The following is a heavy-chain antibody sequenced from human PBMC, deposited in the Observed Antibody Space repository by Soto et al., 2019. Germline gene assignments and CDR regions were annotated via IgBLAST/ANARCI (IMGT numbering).Heavy chain of an antibody. D-gene: IGHD5-12*01. V-gene: IGHV1-69*13. Sequence: GASVKVSCKASGGTFSSYAISWVRQAPGQGLEWMGGIIPIFGTANYAQKFQGRVTITADESTSTAYMELSSLRSEDTAVYYCARDDGYSADSDFGNYYYYGMAVWGQGTTVTVSS. CDR1: GGTFSSYA. J-gene: IGHJ6*02. CDR2: IIPIFGTA. CDR3: ARDDGYSADSDFGNYYYYGMAV.